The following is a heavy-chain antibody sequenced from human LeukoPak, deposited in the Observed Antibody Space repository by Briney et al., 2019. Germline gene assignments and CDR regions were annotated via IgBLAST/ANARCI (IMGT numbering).Heavy chain of an antibody. V-gene: IGHV4-34*01. CDR3: ARAGGSYYMDV. J-gene: IGHJ6*03. Sequence: PSETLSLTCAVYGGSFSGYYWSWIRQPPGKGLEWIGEINHSGNTNYNPSLKSRVTISVDTSKNQFSLKLSSVTAADTAVYYCARAGGSYYMDVWDKGKTVTVSS. CDR1: GGSFSGYY. CDR2: INHSGNT. D-gene: IGHD1-26*01.